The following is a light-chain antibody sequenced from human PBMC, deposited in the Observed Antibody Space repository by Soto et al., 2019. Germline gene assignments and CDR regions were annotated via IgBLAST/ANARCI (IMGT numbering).Light chain of an antibody. CDR2: GNS. CDR3: QSYDSSLSGWV. CDR1: SSNIGTGYD. V-gene: IGLV1-40*01. J-gene: IGLJ3*02. Sequence: QSVLTPPPSVSGAPGQRVTISCTGSSSNIGTGYDVHWYQQLPGTAPKLLIYGNSNRPSGVPDRFSGSKSDTSASLAITGLQAEDEADYYCQSYDSSLSGWVFGGGTKLTVL.